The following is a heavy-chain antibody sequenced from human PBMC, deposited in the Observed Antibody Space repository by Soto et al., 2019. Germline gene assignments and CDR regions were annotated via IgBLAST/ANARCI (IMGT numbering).Heavy chain of an antibody. CDR1: GFTFTNHA. J-gene: IGHJ4*02. V-gene: IGHV3-23*01. CDR3: AKEQQLAPFDY. Sequence: GGSLRLSCAASGFTFTNHAMSWVCQAPGKGLEWVSSISGSGGSTYYADSVEGRFTISRDNFKNTLYLQMNSLRAEDTAVYYCAKEQQLAPFDYWGQGTLVTVS. D-gene: IGHD6-13*01. CDR2: ISGSGGST.